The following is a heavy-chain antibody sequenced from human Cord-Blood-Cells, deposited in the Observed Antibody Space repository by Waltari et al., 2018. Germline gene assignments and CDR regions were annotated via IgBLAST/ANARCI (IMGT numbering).Heavy chain of an antibody. D-gene: IGHD6-6*01. V-gene: IGHV3-23*01. CDR3: AKDLGSSSDEADFDY. CDR1: GFTFSSYA. Sequence: EVQLLESGRGLVQPGGSLRLSCAASGFTFSSYAMSWVRQAPGKGLEWVSAISGSGGSTYYADSVKGRFTISRDNSKNTLYLQMNSLRAEDTAVYYCAKDLGSSSDEADFDYWGQGTLVTVSS. J-gene: IGHJ4*02. CDR2: ISGSGGST.